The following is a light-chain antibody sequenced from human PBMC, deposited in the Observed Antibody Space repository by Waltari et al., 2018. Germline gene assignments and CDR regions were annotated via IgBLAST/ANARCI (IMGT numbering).Light chain of an antibody. V-gene: IGKV3-11*01. CDR3: QQRDNWPPVYT. CDR1: QSVTSW. Sequence: ETVLTQSPATLSLSPGERATLSCRASQSVTSWLAWYQQKPGQAPRLLIYDASNRASGIPARCSGRGAGTDFTLTISSLEPEDFAVYYCQQRDNWPPVYTFGQGTKLEIK. J-gene: IGKJ2*01. CDR2: DAS.